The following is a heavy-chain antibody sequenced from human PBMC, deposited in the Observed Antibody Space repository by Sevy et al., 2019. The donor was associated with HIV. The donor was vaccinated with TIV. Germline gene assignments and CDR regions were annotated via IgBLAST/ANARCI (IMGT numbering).Heavy chain of an antibody. Sequence: GGSLRLSCAASGFIFNSYVMSWVRQAPGKGLEWVSGICGSGGSTYYADSVKGRFTISRDNFKNTLFLEMNSLRAEDTALYYCRATATVTTFHDYWGQGTLVTVSS. CDR2: ICGSGGST. CDR1: GFIFNSYV. CDR3: RATATVTTFHDY. D-gene: IGHD4-17*01. J-gene: IGHJ4*02. V-gene: IGHV3-23*01.